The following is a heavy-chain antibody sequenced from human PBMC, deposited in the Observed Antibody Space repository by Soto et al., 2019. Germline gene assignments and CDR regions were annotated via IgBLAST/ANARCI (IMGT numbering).Heavy chain of an antibody. CDR3: AKDNRPPALSYGDQRHFDY. Sequence: EVQLLESGGGLVQPGGSLRLSCAASGFTFSSYAMSWVRQAPGKGLEWVSAISGSGGSTYYADSVKGRFTISRDNSKNTLYLQMNSLRAEDTAVYYCAKDNRPPALSYGDQRHFDYWGQGTLVTVSS. J-gene: IGHJ4*02. V-gene: IGHV3-23*01. CDR2: ISGSGGST. CDR1: GFTFSSYA. D-gene: IGHD4-17*01.